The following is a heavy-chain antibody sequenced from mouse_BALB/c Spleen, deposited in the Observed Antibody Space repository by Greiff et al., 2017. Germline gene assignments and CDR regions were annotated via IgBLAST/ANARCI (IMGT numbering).Heavy chain of an antibody. Sequence: VQLVESGAELVRPGVSVKISCKGSGYTFTDYAMHWVKQSHAKSLEWIGVISTYYGDASYNQKFKGKATMTVDKSSSTAYMELARLTSEDSAIYYCARSITTATRGYFDYWGQGTTLTVS. J-gene: IGHJ2*01. CDR1: GYTFTDYA. CDR3: ARSITTATRGYFDY. V-gene: IGHV1S137*01. CDR2: ISTYYGDA. D-gene: IGHD1-2*01.